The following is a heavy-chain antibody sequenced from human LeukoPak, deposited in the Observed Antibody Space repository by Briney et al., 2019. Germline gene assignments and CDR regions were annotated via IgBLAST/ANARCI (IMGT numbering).Heavy chain of an antibody. CDR3: ARDRVIVVVPADLDMDV. J-gene: IGHJ6*03. V-gene: IGHV3-48*01. CDR1: GFTFSDYY. D-gene: IGHD2-2*01. CDR2: ISSSSSTI. Sequence: RSGGSLRLSCAASGFTFSDYYMNWVRQAPGKGLEWVSYISSSSSTIYYADSVKGRFTISRDNAKNSLYLQMNSLRAEDTAVYYCARDRVIVVVPADLDMDVWGKGTTVTVSS.